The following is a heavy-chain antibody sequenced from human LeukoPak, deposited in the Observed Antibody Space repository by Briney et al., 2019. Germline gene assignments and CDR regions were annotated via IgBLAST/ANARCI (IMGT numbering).Heavy chain of an antibody. V-gene: IGHV4-4*09. Sequence: PSETLSLTCTVSGGSISSYYWSWIRQPPGKGLEWIGYIYTSGSTNYNPSLKSRVTISVDTSKNQFSLKLSSVTAADTAVYYCARADILTGYYPPTFDYWGQGTLVTVSS. J-gene: IGHJ4*02. CDR2: IYTSGST. CDR1: GGSISSYY. D-gene: IGHD3-9*01. CDR3: ARADILTGYYPPTFDY.